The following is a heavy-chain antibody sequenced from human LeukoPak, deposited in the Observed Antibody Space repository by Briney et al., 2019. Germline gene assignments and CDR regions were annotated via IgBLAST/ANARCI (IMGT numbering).Heavy chain of an antibody. Sequence: ASVKVSCKASGYTFTSYGISWVRQAPGQGPEWMGWISAYNGNTNYAQKLQGRVTMTTDTSTSTAYMELSRLRSDDTAVYYCARASIMITFGGVIVLDYWGQGTLVTVSS. CDR2: ISAYNGNT. J-gene: IGHJ4*02. V-gene: IGHV1-18*01. CDR1: GYTFTSYG. CDR3: ARASIMITFGGVIVLDY. D-gene: IGHD3-16*02.